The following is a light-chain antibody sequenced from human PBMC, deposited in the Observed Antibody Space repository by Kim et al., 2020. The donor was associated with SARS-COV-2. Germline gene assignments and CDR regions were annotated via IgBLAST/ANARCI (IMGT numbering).Light chain of an antibody. V-gene: IGLV2-14*03. CDR2: DVN. J-gene: IGLJ2*01. CDR1: SGDVGGYNN. CDR3: ISYTSRNTVV. Sequence: GQSITLSCTCNSGDVGGYNNVSCYQQQPDTATKLMNYDVNNGPSGVTNRFSGSQAGYTASLTISGLQAEDEADYYCISYTSRNTVVFGGGTQLTVL.